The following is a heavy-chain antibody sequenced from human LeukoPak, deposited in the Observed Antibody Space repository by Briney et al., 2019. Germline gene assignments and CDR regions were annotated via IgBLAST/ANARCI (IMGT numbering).Heavy chain of an antibody. CDR1: GFNFRTYS. J-gene: IGHJ4*02. CDR3: ARGELIGTVFDF. Sequence: GGSLRLSCAASGFNFRTYSMKWIRQAPGKGLEWISYTSGSSSTLYYADSVKGRFTISRDNANNSLFLQMNGLRAEDSAIYYCARGELIGTVFDFWGQGALVTVSS. V-gene: IGHV3-48*04. D-gene: IGHD1-7*01. CDR2: TSGSSSTL.